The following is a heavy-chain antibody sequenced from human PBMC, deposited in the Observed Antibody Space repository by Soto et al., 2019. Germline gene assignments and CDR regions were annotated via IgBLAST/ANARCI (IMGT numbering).Heavy chain of an antibody. V-gene: IGHV4-59*01. CDR2: IYYSGST. D-gene: IGHD3-22*01. J-gene: IGHJ4*02. CDR1: GGSISSYY. Sequence: SETLSLTCTVSGGSISSYYWSWIRQPPGKGLEWIGYIYYSGSTNYNPSLKSRVTISVDTSKNQFSLKLSSVTAADTAVYYCARGLVSKNDFDYWGQGTLVTVSS. CDR3: ARGLVSKNDFDY.